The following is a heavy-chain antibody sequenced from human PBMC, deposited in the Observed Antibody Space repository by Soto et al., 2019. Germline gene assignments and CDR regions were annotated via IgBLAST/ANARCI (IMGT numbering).Heavy chain of an antibody. CDR2: IWYDGSNK. J-gene: IGHJ5*02. Sequence: PGGSLRLSCAASGFTFSSYGMHWVRQAPGKGLEWVAVIWYDGSNKYYADSVKGRFTISRDNSKNTLYLQMNSLRAEDTAVYYCARDQPPAAGTPGPIWFDPWGQGTLVTVSS. CDR1: GFTFSSYG. CDR3: ARDQPPAAGTPGPIWFDP. V-gene: IGHV3-33*01. D-gene: IGHD6-13*01.